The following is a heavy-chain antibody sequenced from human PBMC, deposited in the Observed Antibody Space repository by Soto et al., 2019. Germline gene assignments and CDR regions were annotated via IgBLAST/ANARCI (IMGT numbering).Heavy chain of an antibody. CDR3: ARGFSYDSPGDWFDP. D-gene: IGHD3-22*01. J-gene: IGHJ5*02. Sequence: GASVKVSCKASGGTFSSYAISWVRQAPGQGLEWMGGIIPIFGTANYAQKFQGRVTITADESTSTAYMELSSLRSEDTAVYYCARGFSYDSPGDWFDPWGQGTLVTVSS. CDR1: GGTFSSYA. V-gene: IGHV1-69*13. CDR2: IIPIFGTA.